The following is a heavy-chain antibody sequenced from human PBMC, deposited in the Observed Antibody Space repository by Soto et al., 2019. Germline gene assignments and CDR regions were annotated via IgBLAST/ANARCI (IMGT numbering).Heavy chain of an antibody. D-gene: IGHD5-18*01. V-gene: IGHV1-69*08. CDR1: GGTFSSYT. CDR2: IIPILGIA. J-gene: IGHJ4*02. Sequence: QVQLVQSGAEVKKPGSSVKVSCKASGGTFSSYTISCVRQAPGQGLEWMGRIIPILGIANYAQKFQGRVTITADKSTSTAYMELSSLRSEDKAVYYCARDSDTPGDHWGKGTIVTVSS. CDR3: ARDSDTPGDH.